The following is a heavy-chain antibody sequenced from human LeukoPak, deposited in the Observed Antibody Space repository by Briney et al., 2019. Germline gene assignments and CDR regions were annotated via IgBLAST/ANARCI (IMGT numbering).Heavy chain of an antibody. Sequence: GASVKVSCKASGYTFTIYYMHWVRQAPGQGLEWMGIINPSGGSTSYAQKFQGRVTMTRDTSTSTVYMELSSLRSEDTAVYYCARGPEGSWIQLWLLDYWGQGTLVTVSS. CDR1: GYTFTIYY. CDR2: INPSGGST. D-gene: IGHD5-18*01. J-gene: IGHJ4*02. CDR3: ARGPEGSWIQLWLLDY. V-gene: IGHV1-46*01.